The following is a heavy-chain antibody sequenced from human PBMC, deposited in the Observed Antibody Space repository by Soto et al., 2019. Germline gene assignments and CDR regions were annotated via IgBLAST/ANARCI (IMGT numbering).Heavy chain of an antibody. CDR3: AKVRVKKWFDP. CDR1: GFTFSSYA. V-gene: IGHV3-23*01. Sequence: PGGSLRLSCAASGFTFSSYAMSWVRQAPAKGLDWVSAISDSGGSTYYADSVKGRFTISRDNSKNTLYLQMNSLRADDTAVYYCAKVRVKKWFDPWGQGAPVTVSA. J-gene: IGHJ5*02. D-gene: IGHD3-22*01. CDR2: ISDSGGST.